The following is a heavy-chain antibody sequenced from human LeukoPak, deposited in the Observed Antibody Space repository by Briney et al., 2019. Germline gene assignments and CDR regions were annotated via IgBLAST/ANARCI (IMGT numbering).Heavy chain of an antibody. CDR2: INPNSGGT. Sequence: GASVKVSCKASGYTFTGYYMHWVRQAPGQGLEWMGRINPNSGGTNYAQKFQGRVTMTRDTSISTAYMELSRLRSDDTAVYYCARGDGYINYYYYTDVWGKGTTVTVSS. CDR1: GYTFTGYY. V-gene: IGHV1-2*06. D-gene: IGHD1-1*01. J-gene: IGHJ6*03. CDR3: ARGDGYINYYYYTDV.